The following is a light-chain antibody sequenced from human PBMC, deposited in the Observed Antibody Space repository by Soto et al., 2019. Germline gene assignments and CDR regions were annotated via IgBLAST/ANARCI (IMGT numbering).Light chain of an antibody. J-gene: IGLJ3*02. CDR2: EVN. CDR3: TSYSGSDTKV. CDR1: SSDVGAYIY. V-gene: IGLV2-14*03. Sequence: QSALTQPASVSGSPGQSITISCGGTSSDVGAYIYVSWYQQYPGKAPTLIIYEVNNRPSGVSVRFSGSKSDTTAYLTISGLHAEDEAYYYCTSYSGSDTKVFGTGTKLTVL.